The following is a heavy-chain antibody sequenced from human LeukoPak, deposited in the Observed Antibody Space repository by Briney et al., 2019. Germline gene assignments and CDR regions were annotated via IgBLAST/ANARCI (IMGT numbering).Heavy chain of an antibody. CDR1: GGSFSGYY. CDR3: ARPRIASYYMDV. J-gene: IGHJ6*03. D-gene: IGHD6-13*01. V-gene: IGHV4-34*01. CDR2: IYYSGST. Sequence: PSETLSLTCAVYGGSFSGYYWSWIRQPPGKGLEWIGSIYYSGSTYYNPSLKSRVTISVDTSKNQFSLKLSSVTAADTAVYYCARPRIASYYMDVWGKGTTVTVSS.